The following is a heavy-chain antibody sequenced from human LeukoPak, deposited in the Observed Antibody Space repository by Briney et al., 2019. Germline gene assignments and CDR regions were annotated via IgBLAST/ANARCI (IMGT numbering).Heavy chain of an antibody. CDR1: GFTFSSYA. CDR2: ISYDGSNK. V-gene: IGHV3-30-3*01. Sequence: GRSLRLSCAASGFTFSSYAMHWVRQAPGKGLEWVAVISYDGSNKYYADSVKGRFTISRDNSKNTLYLQMNSLRAEDMALYYCATVGEYSSSSGAFDIWGQGTMVTVSS. CDR3: ATVGEYSSSSGAFDI. D-gene: IGHD6-6*01. J-gene: IGHJ3*02.